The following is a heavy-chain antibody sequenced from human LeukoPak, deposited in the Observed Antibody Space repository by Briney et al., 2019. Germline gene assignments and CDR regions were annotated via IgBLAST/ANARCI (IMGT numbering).Heavy chain of an antibody. CDR3: AKPPGTVTTFY. CDR1: GLTFSSYA. D-gene: IGHD4-17*01. V-gene: IGHV3-23*01. Sequence: GGSLRLSCAASGLTFSSYAMSWVRQAPGKGLEWVSAISGSGGSTYYADSVKGRFTISSDNSKNTLYLQMNSLRAEDTAVYYCAKPPGTVTTFYWGQGTLVTVSS. CDR2: ISGSGGST. J-gene: IGHJ4*02.